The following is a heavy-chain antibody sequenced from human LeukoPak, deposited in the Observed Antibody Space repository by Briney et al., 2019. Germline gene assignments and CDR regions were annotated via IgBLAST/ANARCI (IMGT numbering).Heavy chain of an antibody. V-gene: IGHV3-48*01. CDR2: ISSSSSTI. CDR1: GFTFSSYG. CDR3: ARSLIDYGGSYDAFDI. D-gene: IGHD4-23*01. J-gene: IGHJ3*02. Sequence: GGSLRLSCAASGFTFSSYGMTWVRQAPGKGLEWVSYISSSSSTIYYADSVKGRFTISRDNAKNSLYLQLNSLSAEDTAVYYCARSLIDYGGSYDAFDIWGQGTMVTISS.